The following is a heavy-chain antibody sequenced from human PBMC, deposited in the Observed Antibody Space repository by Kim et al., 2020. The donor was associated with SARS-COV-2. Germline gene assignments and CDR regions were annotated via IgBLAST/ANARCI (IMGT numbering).Heavy chain of an antibody. D-gene: IGHD7-27*01. Sequence: SETLSLTCTVSGGSISSSSYYWGWIRQPPGKGLEWIGSIYYSGSTYYNPSLKSRVTISVDTSKNQFSLKLSSVTAADTAVYYSARLTGLAFDIWGQGTMVTVSS. CDR2: IYYSGST. CDR1: GGSISSSSYY. V-gene: IGHV4-39*01. J-gene: IGHJ3*02. CDR3: ARLTGLAFDI.